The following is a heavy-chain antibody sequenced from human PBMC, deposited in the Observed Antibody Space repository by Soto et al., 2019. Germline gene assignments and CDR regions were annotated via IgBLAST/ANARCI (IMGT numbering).Heavy chain of an antibody. V-gene: IGHV3-7*01. CDR3: ARDRGVVPAALGVFDY. CDR2: IKQDGSEK. J-gene: IGHJ4*02. D-gene: IGHD2-2*01. Sequence: GGSLRLSXAASGFTFSSYWMSWVRQAPGKGLEWVANIKQDGSEKYYVDSVKGRFTISRDNAKNSLYLQMNSLRAEDTAVYYCARDRGVVPAALGVFDYWGQGTLVTVSS. CDR1: GFTFSSYW.